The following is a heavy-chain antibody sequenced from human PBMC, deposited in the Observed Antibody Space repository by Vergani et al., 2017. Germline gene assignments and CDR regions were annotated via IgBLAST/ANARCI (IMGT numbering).Heavy chain of an antibody. CDR2: IYTRGST. Sequence: QVQLQESGPGLVKPSETLSLTCTVSGGSISSYYWSWIRQPAGKGLEWLGRIYTRGSTNYNPSLKSRVTMSVDTSKNQFSLKLSSVTAADTAVYYCARATGVQAYYYYGMDVWGQGTTVTVPS. V-gene: IGHV4-4*07. D-gene: IGHD2-2*01. J-gene: IGHJ6*02. CDR1: GGSISSYY. CDR3: ARATGVQAYYYYGMDV.